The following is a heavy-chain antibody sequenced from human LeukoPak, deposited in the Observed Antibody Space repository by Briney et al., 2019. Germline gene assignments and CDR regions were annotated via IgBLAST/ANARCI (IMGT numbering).Heavy chain of an antibody. CDR2: INPNSGGT. J-gene: IGHJ5*02. CDR1: GYTFTGYY. V-gene: IGHV1-2*06. D-gene: IGHD1-7*01. Sequence: ASVKVSCKASGYTFTGYYMHWVRQAPGQGLEWMGRINPNSGGTNYAQKFQGRVTMTRDTSISTAYMELSRLRSDDTAVYYCARGLETNELELIFRFDPWGQGTLVTVSS. CDR3: ARGLETNELELIFRFDP.